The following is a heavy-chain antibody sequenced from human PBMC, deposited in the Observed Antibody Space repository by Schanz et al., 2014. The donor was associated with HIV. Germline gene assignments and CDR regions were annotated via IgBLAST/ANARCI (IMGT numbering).Heavy chain of an antibody. CDR3: AKVPVAHYYYGMDV. D-gene: IGHD3-9*01. J-gene: IGHJ6*02. CDR2: ISGSGGST. Sequence: EVQLLESGGGLVQPGGSLRLSCAASGFTFSSYAMSWVRQAPGKGLEWVSTISGSGGSTYYADSVKGRFTISRDNSKSTFFLPFPPFFPSLLTLSYCAKVPVAHYYYGMDVWGQGTTVTVSS. CDR1: GFTFSSYA. V-gene: IGHV3-23*01.